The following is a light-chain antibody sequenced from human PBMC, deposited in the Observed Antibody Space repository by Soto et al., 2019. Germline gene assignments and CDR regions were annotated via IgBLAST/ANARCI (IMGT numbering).Light chain of an antibody. CDR1: QTFSRW. Sequence: DIQMTQSPSTLSAPVGDTVTITCRASQTFSRWLAWYQQKPGKAPRLLIYTASTLESGVPSRFSASGSGTEFTLTISSLHPDDFATYYCQEYNNYWTFGQGTKVEVK. V-gene: IGKV1-5*01. CDR3: QEYNNYWT. J-gene: IGKJ1*01. CDR2: TAS.